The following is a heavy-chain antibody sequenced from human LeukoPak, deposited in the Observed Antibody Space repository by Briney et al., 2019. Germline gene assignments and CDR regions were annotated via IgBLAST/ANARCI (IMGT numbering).Heavy chain of an antibody. CDR3: ARDDPYSSFDY. D-gene: IGHD4-11*01. CDR2: INSRSGPI. CDR1: GFTFSTYA. J-gene: IGHJ4*02. Sequence: GGSLRLSCAASGFTFSTYAMNWVRQAPGKGLEWVSYINSRSGPIYYADSVKGRFTISRDNVKNSLYLQMNSLRAEDTAVHYCARDDPYSSFDYWGQGTLVIVSS. V-gene: IGHV3-48*01.